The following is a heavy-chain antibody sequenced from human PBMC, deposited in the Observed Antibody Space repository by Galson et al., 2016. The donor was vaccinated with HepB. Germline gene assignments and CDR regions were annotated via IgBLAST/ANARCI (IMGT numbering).Heavy chain of an antibody. CDR1: GSTLNSYA. J-gene: IGHJ3*01. V-gene: IGHV3-23*01. CDR2: IIASGAST. CDR3: AREFKTGGL. D-gene: IGHD1-14*01. Sequence: SLRLSCAASGSTLNSYAVNWVRQAPGRGLEWVSSIIASGASTYYADSVRGRFTVPRDNSQNTVFIQMNSLRVDDTAIYYCAREFKTGGLWGQGTVVTVSS.